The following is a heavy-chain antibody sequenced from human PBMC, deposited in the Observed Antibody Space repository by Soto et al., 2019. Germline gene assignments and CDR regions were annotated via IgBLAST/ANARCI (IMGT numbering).Heavy chain of an antibody. CDR2: IYYSGST. Sequence: TLSLTCTVSGGSISSGDYYWSWIRQPPGKGLEWIGYIYYSGSTYYNPSLKSRVTISVDTSKNQFSLKLSSVTAADTAVYYCARSATGFRFDYWGQGTLVTVSS. D-gene: IGHD3-10*01. J-gene: IGHJ4*02. CDR1: GGSISSGDYY. CDR3: ARSATGFRFDY. V-gene: IGHV4-30-4*01.